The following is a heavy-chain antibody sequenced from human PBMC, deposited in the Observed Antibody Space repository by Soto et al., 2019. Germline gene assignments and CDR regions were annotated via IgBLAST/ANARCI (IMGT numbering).Heavy chain of an antibody. D-gene: IGHD3-22*01. CDR2: ISWNSGSI. CDR1: GFTFDDYA. J-gene: IGHJ4*02. Sequence: HPGGSLRLSCAASGFTFDDYAMHWVRQAPGKGLEWVSGISWNSGSIGYADSVKGRFTISRDNAKNSLYLQMNSLRAEDTALYYCAKDSHHYDSIGGIDYWGQGTLVTVSS. CDR3: AKDSHHYDSIGGIDY. V-gene: IGHV3-9*01.